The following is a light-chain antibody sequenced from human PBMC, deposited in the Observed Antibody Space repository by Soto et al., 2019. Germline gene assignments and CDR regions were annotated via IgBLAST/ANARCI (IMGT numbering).Light chain of an antibody. CDR2: AAS. V-gene: IGKV3-20*01. CDR3: QLFGSSPRYS. CDR1: ESVTSTY. J-gene: IGKJ2*01. Sequence: EIVLTQSPGTLSLSPGERATLSCRTSESVTSTYLAWYQQKPGQPPRLLIYAASSRTTGIPDRFSGSGSGTDFTLTISRLELEDFAVYYCQLFGSSPRYSFGRATKLQIK.